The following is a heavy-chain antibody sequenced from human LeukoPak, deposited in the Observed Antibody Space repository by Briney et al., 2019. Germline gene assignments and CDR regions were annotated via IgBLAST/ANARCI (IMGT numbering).Heavy chain of an antibody. CDR2: ISGSGGST. J-gene: IGHJ4*02. CDR1: GFTFSSYA. Sequence: PGGSLRLSCAASGFTFSSYAMSCVRQAPGKGLEWVSAISGSGGSTYYADSVKGRFTISRDNSKNTLYLQMNSLRAEDTAVYYCANAYDFWSGYPRNNNRGQGTLVTVSS. CDR3: ANAYDFWSGYPRNNN. D-gene: IGHD3-3*01. V-gene: IGHV3-23*01.